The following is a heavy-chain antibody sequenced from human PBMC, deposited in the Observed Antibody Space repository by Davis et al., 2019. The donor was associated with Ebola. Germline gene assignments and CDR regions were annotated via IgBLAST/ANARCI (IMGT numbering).Heavy chain of an antibody. CDR1: GYTFTSYF. D-gene: IGHD4-17*01. Sequence: ASVKVSCKTSGYTFTSYFLHWVRQAPGQGLEWMGWINPNSGGTNYAQKFQGWVTMTRDTSISTAYMELSRLRSDDTAVYYCARVGTVTTTFDYWGQGTLVTVSS. J-gene: IGHJ4*02. V-gene: IGHV1-2*04. CDR2: INPNSGGT. CDR3: ARVGTVTTTFDY.